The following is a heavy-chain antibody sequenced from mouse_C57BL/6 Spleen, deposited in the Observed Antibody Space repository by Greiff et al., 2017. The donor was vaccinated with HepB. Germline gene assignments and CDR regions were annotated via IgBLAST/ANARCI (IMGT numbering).Heavy chain of an antibody. D-gene: IGHD1-1*01. Sequence: VQLQQSGAELVKPGASVKISCKASGYAFRSYWMNWVKQRPGKGLEWIGQIYPGDGDTNYNGKFKGKATLTADKSSSTAYMQLSSLTSEDSAVYFCAREGSTVVYYFDYWGQGTTLTVSS. CDR2: IYPGDGDT. J-gene: IGHJ2*01. V-gene: IGHV1-80*01. CDR1: GYAFRSYW. CDR3: AREGSTVVYYFDY.